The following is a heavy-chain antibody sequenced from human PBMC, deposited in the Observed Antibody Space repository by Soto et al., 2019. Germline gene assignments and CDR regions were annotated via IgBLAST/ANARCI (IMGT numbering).Heavy chain of an antibody. Sequence: EVQLVGSGGGLVQPGRSLRLSCAASGFTFDDYAMHWVRQAPGKGLEWVSGISWNSGSIGYADSVKGRFTISRDNAKNSLYLQMNSLRAEDTALYYCAKAASDYYYYGMDVWGQGTTVTVSS. CDR2: ISWNSGSI. CDR3: AKAASDYYYYGMDV. J-gene: IGHJ6*02. CDR1: GFTFDDYA. V-gene: IGHV3-9*01.